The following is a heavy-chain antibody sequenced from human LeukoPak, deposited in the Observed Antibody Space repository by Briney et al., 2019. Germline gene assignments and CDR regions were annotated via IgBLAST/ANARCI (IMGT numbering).Heavy chain of an antibody. CDR2: INHSGST. D-gene: IGHD5-24*01. CDR1: GGSFTDYY. CDR3: ARGKKMATYYYYYMDV. V-gene: IGHV4-34*01. Sequence: SETLSLTCAISGGSFTDYYWSWIRQPPGKGLEWIGEINHSGSTNYNPSLKSRVTISVDTSKNQFSLKLSSVTAADTAVYYCARGKKMATYYYYYMDVWGKGTTVTVSS. J-gene: IGHJ6*03.